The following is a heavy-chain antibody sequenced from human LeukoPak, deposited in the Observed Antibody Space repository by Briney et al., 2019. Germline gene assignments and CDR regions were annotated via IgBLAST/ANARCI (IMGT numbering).Heavy chain of an antibody. CDR2: IYYSGST. CDR3: AREAVDSSGYRLLDY. D-gene: IGHD3-22*01. CDR1: GGSISSYY. J-gene: IGHJ4*02. V-gene: IGHV4-30-4*01. Sequence: ASETLSLTCTVSGGSISSYYWSWIRQPPGKGLEWIGYIYYSGSTYYNPSLKSRVTISVDTSKNQFSLKLSSVTAADTAAYYCAREAVDSSGYRLLDYWGQGTLVTVSS.